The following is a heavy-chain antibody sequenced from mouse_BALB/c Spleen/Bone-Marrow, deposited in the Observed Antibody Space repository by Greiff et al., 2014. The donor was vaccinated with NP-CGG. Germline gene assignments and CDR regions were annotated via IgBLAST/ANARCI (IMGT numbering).Heavy chain of an antibody. CDR3: ARGLRDWYFDV. Sequence: QVQLKESGAELAKPGASVKMSCKASGYTFTTYWMHWVKQRPGQGLEWIGYINPSTGNTEYNQKFRDRATLTADKSSSTPYMQRSSLTSENSAVYYCARGLRDWYFDVWGAGTTVTVSS. V-gene: IGHV1-7*01. CDR2: INPSTGNT. J-gene: IGHJ1*01. CDR1: GYTFTTYW. D-gene: IGHD2-4*01.